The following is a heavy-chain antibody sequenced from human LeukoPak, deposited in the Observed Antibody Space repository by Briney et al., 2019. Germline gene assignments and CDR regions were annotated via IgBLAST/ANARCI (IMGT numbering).Heavy chain of an antibody. D-gene: IGHD2-2*01. Sequence: GSLRLSCAAPGFTFSSYEMNWVRQAPGKGLEWVSYITNNGITIYYADSVKGRFTISRDNAKNSLYLQMNSLRAEDTAVYYCARSFCSSTSCYAYFDYWGQGTLVTVSS. CDR2: ITNNGITI. J-gene: IGHJ4*02. CDR3: ARSFCSSTSCYAYFDY. V-gene: IGHV3-48*03. CDR1: GFTFSSYE.